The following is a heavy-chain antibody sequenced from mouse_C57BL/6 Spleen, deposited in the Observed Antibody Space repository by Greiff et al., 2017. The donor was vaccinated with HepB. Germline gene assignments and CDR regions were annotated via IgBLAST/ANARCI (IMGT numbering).Heavy chain of an antibody. CDR2: IRNKANGYTT. CDR3: ARYGGSMDY. Sequence: EVKLVESGGGLVQPGGSLSLSCAASGFTFTDYYMSWVRQPPGKALEWLGFIRNKANGYTTEYSASVKGRFTISRDNSQSILYRQMNALRAEDSATYYCARYGGSMDYWGQGTSVTVSS. D-gene: IGHD1-1*02. J-gene: IGHJ4*01. V-gene: IGHV7-3*01. CDR1: GFTFTDYY.